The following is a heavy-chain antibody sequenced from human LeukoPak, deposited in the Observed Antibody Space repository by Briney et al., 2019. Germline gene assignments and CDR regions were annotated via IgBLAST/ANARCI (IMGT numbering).Heavy chain of an antibody. J-gene: IGHJ4*02. CDR3: ARETTTLDSYFDY. CDR2: ISSSGSTI. Sequence: GGSLRLSCAASGFTFSSYEMNWVRQAPGKGLEWVSYISSSGSTIYYADSVKGRFTISRDNAKNSLYLQMNSLRAEDTAVYYCARETTTLDSYFDYWGQGTLVTVSS. V-gene: IGHV3-48*03. CDR1: GFTFSSYE. D-gene: IGHD4-17*01.